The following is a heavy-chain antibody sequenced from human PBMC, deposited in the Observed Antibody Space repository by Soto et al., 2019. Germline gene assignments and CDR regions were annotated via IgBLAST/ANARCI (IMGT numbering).Heavy chain of an antibody. CDR1: GYTFTSYG. V-gene: IGHV1-18*04. D-gene: IGHD4-17*01. Sequence: QVQLVQSGAEVKKPGASVKVSCKASGYTFTSYGISWVRQAPGQGLEWMGWISAYNGNTNYAQKLQGRVTMTTDTSASTGYMELRSLRSDDTAVYYCARVGDYGDHVSLGLVDVWGQGTTVTVSS. CDR3: ARVGDYGDHVSLGLVDV. CDR2: ISAYNGNT. J-gene: IGHJ6*02.